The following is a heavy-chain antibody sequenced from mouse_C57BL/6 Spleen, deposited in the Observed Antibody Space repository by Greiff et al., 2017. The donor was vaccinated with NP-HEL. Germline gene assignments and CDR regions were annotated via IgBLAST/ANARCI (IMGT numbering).Heavy chain of an antibody. V-gene: IGHV1-53*01. CDR3: ARCINGYYEDMDV. CDR2: INPSNGGT. Sequence: QVQLQQPGTELVKPGASVKLSCKASGYTFTSYWMHWVKQRPGQGLEWIGNINPSNGGTNYNEKFKSKATLTVDKSSSTAYMQLSSLTAEDSAVYYCARCINGYYEDMDVWGTGTSVTVSS. J-gene: IGHJ1*03. CDR1: GYTFTSYW. D-gene: IGHD2-3*01.